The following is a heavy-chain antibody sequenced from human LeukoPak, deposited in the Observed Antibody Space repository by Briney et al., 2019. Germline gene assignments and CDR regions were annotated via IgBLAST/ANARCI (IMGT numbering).Heavy chain of an antibody. D-gene: IGHD1-26*01. Sequence: GASVKVSCKASGYTFTRYDMNWMRQAPGQGLEFLGWINTNTEKPSYAEDFTGRFVFSLDTSVTTAYLHINNLRADDSAIYYCARIVGATEALDSWGQGTLVTVS. J-gene: IGHJ4*02. V-gene: IGHV7-4-1*02. CDR3: ARIVGATEALDS. CDR1: GYTFTRYD. CDR2: INTNTEKP.